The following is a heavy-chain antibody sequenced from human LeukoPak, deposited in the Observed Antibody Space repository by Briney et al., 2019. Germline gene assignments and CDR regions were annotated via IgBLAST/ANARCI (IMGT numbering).Heavy chain of an antibody. Sequence: GASVKVSCKASGGTFSSYAISWVRQAPGQGLEWMGRIIPILGIANYAQKFQGRVTITADKSTSTAYMELSSLRSEDTAVYYCASISREQLVQVFDYWGQGTLVTASS. J-gene: IGHJ4*02. V-gene: IGHV1-69*04. CDR3: ASISREQLVQVFDY. CDR1: GGTFSSYA. CDR2: IIPILGIA. D-gene: IGHD6-13*01.